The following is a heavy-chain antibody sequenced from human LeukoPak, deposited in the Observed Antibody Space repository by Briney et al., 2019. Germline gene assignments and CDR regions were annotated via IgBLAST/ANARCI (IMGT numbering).Heavy chain of an antibody. Sequence: PSETLSLTCSVSGGSISGYYWNWIRQPAGKGLEWIGRIYISGSTNYNPSLKSRVTMSVDTSKNQFSLKLSSVTAADTAVYYCARDRPPVGFDYWGQGTLVTVSS. J-gene: IGHJ4*02. CDR1: GGSISGYY. CDR2: IYISGST. CDR3: ARDRPPVGFDY. V-gene: IGHV4-4*07.